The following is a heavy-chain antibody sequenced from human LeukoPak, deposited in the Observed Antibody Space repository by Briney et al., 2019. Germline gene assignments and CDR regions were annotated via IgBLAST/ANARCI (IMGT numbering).Heavy chain of an antibody. J-gene: IGHJ4*02. CDR2: INHSGST. D-gene: IGHD4-17*01. CDR1: GGSFSGYY. Sequence: SETLSLTCAVYGGSFSGYYWSWIRQPPGKGLEWIGEINHSGSTNYNPSLKSRVTISVDTSKNQFSLKLSSVTAADTAVYYCARNSRYGDYFTLRQRPLDYWGQGTLVTVSS. V-gene: IGHV4-34*01. CDR3: ARNSRYGDYFTLRQRPLDY.